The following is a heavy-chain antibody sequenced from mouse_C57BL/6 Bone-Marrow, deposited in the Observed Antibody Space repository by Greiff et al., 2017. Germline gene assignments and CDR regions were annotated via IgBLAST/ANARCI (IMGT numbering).Heavy chain of an antibody. CDR1: GFTFSSYA. J-gene: IGHJ1*03. Sequence: EVQVVESGEGLVKPGGSLKLSCAASGFTFSSYAMSWVRQTPEKRLEWVAYISSGGDYIYYADTVKGRFTISRDNARNTLYLQMSSLKSEDTAMYYCTREISYYYGSSSDWYFDVWGTGTTVTVSS. D-gene: IGHD1-1*01. CDR3: TREISYYYGSSSDWYFDV. V-gene: IGHV5-9-1*02. CDR2: ISSGGDYI.